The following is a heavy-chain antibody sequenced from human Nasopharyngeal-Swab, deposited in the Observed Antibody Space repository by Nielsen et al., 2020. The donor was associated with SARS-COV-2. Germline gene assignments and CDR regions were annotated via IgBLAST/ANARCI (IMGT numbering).Heavy chain of an antibody. CDR1: GGALISYS. J-gene: IGHJ6*02. V-gene: IGHV1-69*13. CDR3: AREFYYDSGGFYDAGPPTYGMDV. D-gene: IGHD3-22*01. Sequence: SVKVSCKVSGGALISYSINWVRQAPGQGLEWMGGIIPLLPTTNYAQKFQGRVTITADESTSTAYMELSSLRSDDTAVYYCAREFYYDSGGFYDAGPPTYGMDVWGQGTTVTVSS. CDR2: IIPLLPTT.